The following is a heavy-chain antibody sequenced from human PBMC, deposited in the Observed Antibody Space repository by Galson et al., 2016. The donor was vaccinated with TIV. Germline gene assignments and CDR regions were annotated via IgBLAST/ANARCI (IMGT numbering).Heavy chain of an antibody. D-gene: IGHD1-26*01. CDR1: GASISNDGYY. CDR2: VYNRGST. V-gene: IGHV4-31*03. CDR3: ARWTDSGSYYDYFHH. J-gene: IGHJ1*01. Sequence: LSLTCNVSGASISNDGYYWTWIRQASGKGLEWIGNVYNRGSTSYNPSLKSRVAISVDTATNQFSLRLNSVTAAGTAVYFCARWTDSGSYYDYFHHWGQGTQVTVS.